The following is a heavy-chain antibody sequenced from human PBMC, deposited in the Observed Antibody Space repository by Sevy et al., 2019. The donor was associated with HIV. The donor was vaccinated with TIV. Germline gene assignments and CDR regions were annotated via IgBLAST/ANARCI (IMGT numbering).Heavy chain of an antibody. CDR3: ARVRRMGNQLWKADY. CDR2: INYTGNT. J-gene: IGHJ4*02. D-gene: IGHD3-10*01. V-gene: IGHV4-34*01. Sequence: SETLSLTCGVSGDSFSDYYWSWIRQPPRKGLEWIGEINYTGNTNDNPSLESRVRLSIDTSRKQFSLRLSSVTAADTAVYYCARVRRMGNQLWKADYWGQGTLVTVSS. CDR1: GDSFSDYY.